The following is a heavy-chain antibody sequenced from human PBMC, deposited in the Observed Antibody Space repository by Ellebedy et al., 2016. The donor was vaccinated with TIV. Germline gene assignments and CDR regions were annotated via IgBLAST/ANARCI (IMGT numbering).Heavy chain of an antibody. V-gene: IGHV4-59*08. CDR2: IYYSGST. J-gene: IGHJ4*02. D-gene: IGHD4-17*01. Sequence: MPSETLSLTCTVPGGSTSSYYWSWIRQLPGKGLEWTGYIYYSGSTNYNPSLMSRVTISVAMSKNQFSLRLSSVTAADTAVYYCAGDYGAYFDYWGQGTLVTVSS. CDR3: AGDYGAYFDY. CDR1: GGSTSSYY.